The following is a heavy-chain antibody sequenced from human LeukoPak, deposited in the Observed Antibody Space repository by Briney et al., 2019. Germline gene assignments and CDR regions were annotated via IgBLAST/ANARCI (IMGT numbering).Heavy chain of an antibody. D-gene: IGHD3-22*01. J-gene: IGHJ4*02. V-gene: IGHV1-46*01. Sequence: ASVKVSCKASGYTFTSYYMHWVRQAPGQGLEWMGIINPSGGSTSYAQKFQGRVTMTRDMSTSTVYMELSSLRSEDTAVCYCARSTYYYDSSGLLDRYFDYWGQGTLVTVSS. CDR1: GYTFTSYY. CDR2: INPSGGST. CDR3: ARSTYYYDSSGLLDRYFDY.